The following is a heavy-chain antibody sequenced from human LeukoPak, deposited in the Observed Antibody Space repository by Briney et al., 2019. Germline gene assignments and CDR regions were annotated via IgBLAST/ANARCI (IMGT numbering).Heavy chain of an antibody. CDR2: INPNSGGT. D-gene: IGHD3-22*01. CDR1: GYTFTDYY. V-gene: IGHV1-2*04. Sequence: ASVKVSCKASGYTFTDYYIHWVRQAPGQGLEWMGWINPNSGGTNYAQKFQGWVTMTRDTSISTAYMELSRLRSDDTAVYYCARDRILDYYDSSGYYSTLIDYWGQGTLVTVSS. CDR3: ARDRILDYYDSSGYYSTLIDY. J-gene: IGHJ4*02.